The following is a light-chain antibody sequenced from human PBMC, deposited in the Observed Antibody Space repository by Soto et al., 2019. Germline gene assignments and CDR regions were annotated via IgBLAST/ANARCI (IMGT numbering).Light chain of an antibody. CDR3: QQYGSSPG. V-gene: IGKV3-20*01. CDR2: GAS. Sequence: EIVLTQSPGTLSLSPGERATLSCRASQSVTGSYLAWYQQKPGQAPRLLIYGASSRATGIPDRFSGSGSGTDFTLTISRLEAGDFAVYFCQQYGSSPGFGGGTKVEIK. CDR1: QSVTGSY. J-gene: IGKJ4*02.